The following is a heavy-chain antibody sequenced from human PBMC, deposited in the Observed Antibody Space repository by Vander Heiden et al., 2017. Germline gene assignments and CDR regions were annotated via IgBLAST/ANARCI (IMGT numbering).Heavy chain of an antibody. D-gene: IGHD1-26*01. J-gene: IGHJ2*01. CDR2: IDPSDSYT. CDR3: ARLSANYYGTDWHFDL. Sequence: EVQLVPSGAEVKKPGESLKISCKGSGYPFRNYWINWVRQKPGKGLEWLGRIDPSDSYTNYSPSFQGHVTISVDNSISTAYLQWGSLKASDSGMYFCARLSANYYGTDWHFDLWGPRHPGHCLL. V-gene: IGHV5-10-1*03. CDR1: GYPFRNYW.